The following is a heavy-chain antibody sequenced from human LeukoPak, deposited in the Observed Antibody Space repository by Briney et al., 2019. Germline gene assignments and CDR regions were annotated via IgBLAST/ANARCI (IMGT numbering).Heavy chain of an antibody. J-gene: IGHJ5*02. CDR2: IYYSGST. CDR1: GGSISSGDYY. Sequence: PSQTLSLTCTVSGGSISSGDYYWSWIRQPPGKGLEWIGYIYYSGSTYYNPSLKSRVTISVDTSKNQFSLKLSSVTAADTAVYYCAREGNSSSWFDPWGQGTLVTVSS. D-gene: IGHD6-13*01. CDR3: AREGNSSSWFDP. V-gene: IGHV4-30-4*01.